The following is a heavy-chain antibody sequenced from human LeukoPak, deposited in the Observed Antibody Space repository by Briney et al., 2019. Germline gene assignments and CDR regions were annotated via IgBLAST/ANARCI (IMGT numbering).Heavy chain of an antibody. CDR2: IYTSGST. CDR1: GGSMSSGSHY. V-gene: IGHV4-61*02. D-gene: IGHD2-8*01. Sequence: PSETLSLTCTVSGGSMSSGSHYWSWIRQPAGKGLEWIGRIYTSGSTNYNPSLKGRVTISVDTSKNQFSLKLSSVTAADTAVYYCARDLCTNGVCYDAFDIWGQGTMVNVSS. CDR3: ARDLCTNGVCYDAFDI. J-gene: IGHJ3*02.